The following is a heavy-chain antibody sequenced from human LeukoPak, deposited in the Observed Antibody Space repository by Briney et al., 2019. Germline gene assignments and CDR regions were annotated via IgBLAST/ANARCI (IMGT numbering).Heavy chain of an antibody. J-gene: IGHJ4*02. D-gene: IGHD1-26*01. V-gene: IGHV3-15*01. CDR1: GFTFSNAW. Sequence: TGGSLRLSCAASGFTFSNAWMSWVRQAPGKGLEWVGRIKSKTDGGTTDYAAPVKGRFTISRDDSKNTLYLQMNSLKTEDTAVYYCTTDADNGSYCVFDYWGQGTLVTVSS. CDR2: IKSKTDGGTT. CDR3: TTDADNGSYCVFDY.